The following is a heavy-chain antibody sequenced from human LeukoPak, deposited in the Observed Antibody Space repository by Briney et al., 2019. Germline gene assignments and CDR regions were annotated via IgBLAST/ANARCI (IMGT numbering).Heavy chain of an antibody. CDR2: INHSGST. Sequence: SETLSLTCAVYSGSFSGYYWSWIRQPPGKGLEWIGEINHSGSTNYNPSLKSRVTILIDTSKNQFSLKLSSVTAADTAVYYCARVDSSSWSDYYYGMDVWGKGTTVTVSS. V-gene: IGHV4-34*01. D-gene: IGHD6-13*01. CDR3: ARVDSSSWSDYYYGMDV. J-gene: IGHJ6*04. CDR1: SGSFSGYY.